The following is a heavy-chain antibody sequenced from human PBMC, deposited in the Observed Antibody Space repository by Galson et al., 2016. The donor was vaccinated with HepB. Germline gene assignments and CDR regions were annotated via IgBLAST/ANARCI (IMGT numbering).Heavy chain of an antibody. V-gene: IGHV3-74*01. Sequence: SLRLSCAASGFTFSSYWIHWVRQAPGKGLEWVSRIRNDETTCVIGRFTISRDNAKNTLYLEMNSLRAEDTAVYYCARDGGLGTPFDCWGQGTLVTVSS. CDR1: GFTFSSYW. D-gene: IGHD1-7*01. CDR2: IRND. CDR3: ARDGGLGTPFDC. J-gene: IGHJ4*02.